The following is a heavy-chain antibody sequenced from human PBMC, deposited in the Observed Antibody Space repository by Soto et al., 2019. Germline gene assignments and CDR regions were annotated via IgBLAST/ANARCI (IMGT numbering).Heavy chain of an antibody. Sequence: EVQLVESGGGLVKPGGSLRLSCAASGFTFSSHNMNWVRQAPGKGLEWVSCVSSSSSYTHYGDSVKGRFTISRDNAKNSLYLEMNSLRAEDTAVYYCARDQCSGGNCYSDSRGQGTLVTVSS. CDR2: VSSSSSYT. CDR3: ARDQCSGGNCYSDS. CDR1: GFTFSSHN. V-gene: IGHV3-21*01. J-gene: IGHJ4*02. D-gene: IGHD2-15*01.